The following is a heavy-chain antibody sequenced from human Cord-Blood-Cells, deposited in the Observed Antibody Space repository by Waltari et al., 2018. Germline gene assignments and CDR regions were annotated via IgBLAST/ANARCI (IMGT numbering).Heavy chain of an antibody. CDR3: ARGLGDWWQNDAFDI. V-gene: IGHV1-8*03. Sequence: QVQLVQSGAEVKKPGASVKVSCKASGYTFTSYDINWVRQATGQGLEWMGWMNPNSGNTGYAQKVQDGVTIPRNTSISTAYMERSSLGSEDTAVYYCARGLGDWWQNDAFDIWGQGTMVTVSS. CDR1: GYTFTSYD. J-gene: IGHJ3*02. CDR2: MNPNSGNT. D-gene: IGHD2-15*01.